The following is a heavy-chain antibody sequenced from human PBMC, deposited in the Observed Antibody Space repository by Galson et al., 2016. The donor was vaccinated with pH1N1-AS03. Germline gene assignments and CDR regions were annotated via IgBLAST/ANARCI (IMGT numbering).Heavy chain of an antibody. D-gene: IGHD5-24*01. CDR3: TRQVRDGYNDYFDY. Sequence: SVKVSCKASGYTFSDYYMHWVRQAPGQGLEWMGWINPSSGGTKSGQKFQGRVTMTTDASISTAYMEVTGLRGDDTAIYYWTRQVRDGYNDYFDYWGQGILFTVSS. J-gene: IGHJ4*02. V-gene: IGHV1-2*02. CDR2: INPSSGGT. CDR1: GYTFSDYY.